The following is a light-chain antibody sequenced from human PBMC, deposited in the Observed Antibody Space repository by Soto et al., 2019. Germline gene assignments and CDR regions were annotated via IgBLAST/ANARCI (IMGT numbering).Light chain of an antibody. Sequence: DIQMTQSPSSLSASVGDRVTITCRASQSISTYLNWYQQKPGKAPNLLIYSASTFQNGVPSRFTGSGSGTDFTLTISSLQPEDFATYYCQQSYTSPMYTFGQGTKLEIK. CDR2: SAS. CDR3: QQSYTSPMYT. CDR1: QSISTY. J-gene: IGKJ2*01. V-gene: IGKV1-39*01.